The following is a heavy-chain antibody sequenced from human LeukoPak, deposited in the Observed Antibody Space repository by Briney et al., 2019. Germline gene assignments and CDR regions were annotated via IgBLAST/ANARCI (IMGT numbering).Heavy chain of an antibody. CDR1: GFTVSSSY. J-gene: IGHJ4*02. D-gene: IGHD1-14*01. CDR3: AREASNRYLGHQNFDY. CDR2: IYSGGST. Sequence: PGGSLRLSCAASGFTVSSSYMSWVRQAPGKGLEWVSVIYSGGSTYYADSVKGRFTISRDNSKNTLYLQMNSLRAEDTAVYYCAREASNRYLGHQNFDYWGQGTLVTVSS. V-gene: IGHV3-53*01.